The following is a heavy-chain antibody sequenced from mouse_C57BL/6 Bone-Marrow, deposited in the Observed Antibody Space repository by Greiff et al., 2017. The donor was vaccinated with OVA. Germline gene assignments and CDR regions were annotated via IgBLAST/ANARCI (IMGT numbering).Heavy chain of an antibody. V-gene: IGHV14-3*01. CDR2: IDPANGNT. CDR3: ARDGAYDYDAAWFAY. CDR1: GFNIKNTY. D-gene: IGHD2-4*01. Sequence: VHVKQSVAELVRPGASVKLSCTASGFNIKNTYMHWVKQRPEQGLEWIGRIDPANGNTKYAPKFQGKATITADTSSNTAYLQLSSLTSEDTAIYYCARDGAYDYDAAWFAYWGQGTLVTVSA. J-gene: IGHJ3*01.